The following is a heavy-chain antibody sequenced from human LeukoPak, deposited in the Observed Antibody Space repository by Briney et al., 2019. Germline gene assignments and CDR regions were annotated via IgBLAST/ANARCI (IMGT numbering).Heavy chain of an antibody. CDR3: ARDQEGFDY. J-gene: IGHJ4*02. CDR2: IYPRDGST. V-gene: IGHV1-46*01. CDR1: GYTFTSNY. Sequence: GASVKVSCKASGYTFTSNYIHWVRQAPGQGLERMGMIYPRDGSTSYAQKFQGRVTVTRDTSTSTVHMELSGPRSEDTAVYYCARDQEGFDYWGQGTLVTVSS.